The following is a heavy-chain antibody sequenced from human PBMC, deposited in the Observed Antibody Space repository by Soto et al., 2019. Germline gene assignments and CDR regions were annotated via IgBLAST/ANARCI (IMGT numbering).Heavy chain of an antibody. J-gene: IGHJ4*02. CDR1: GFTFSSYN. CDR2: ISRSGDRT. V-gene: IGHV3-64*02. CDR3: ARARCSSGQCYYFDY. D-gene: IGHD2-15*01. Sequence: EVQLVESGEGLVQPGGSLRLSCAASGFTFSSYNIHWIRQAPGKGLEFVSAISRSGDRTYYADSVKGRFTITRDNSKNSVWLQMGSLTAEDMAVYYCARARCSSGQCYYFDYGGRGALVSVSS.